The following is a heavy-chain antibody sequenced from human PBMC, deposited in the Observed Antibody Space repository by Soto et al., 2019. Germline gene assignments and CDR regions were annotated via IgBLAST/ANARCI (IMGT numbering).Heavy chain of an antibody. Sequence: PSQTLSLTCAICGDSVSSNSAAWNWIRQSPSRGLEWLGRTYYRSKWYNDYAVSVKSRITINPDTSKSQFSLQLNSVTPEDTAVYYCARDWYNSTWFRLDYWGQGTLVTVSS. CDR1: GDSVSSNSAA. V-gene: IGHV6-1*01. J-gene: IGHJ4*02. D-gene: IGHD6-13*01. CDR2: TYYRSKWYN. CDR3: ARDWYNSTWFRLDY.